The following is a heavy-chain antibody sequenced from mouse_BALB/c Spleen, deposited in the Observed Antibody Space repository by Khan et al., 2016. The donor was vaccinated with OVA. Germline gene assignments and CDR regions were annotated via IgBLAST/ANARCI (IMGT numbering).Heavy chain of an antibody. V-gene: IGHV3-1*02. CDR3: ARDGNYMDY. J-gene: IGHJ4*01. Sequence: EVQLQESGPDLVKPSQSLSLTCTVTGYSITSGYSWHWIRQFPGNKLEWMGYIYYSGSIKYNPYFKSRISIARETSKNQFFLKLNSVTTEDTATYYCARDGNYMDYWGQGTSVTVSS. D-gene: IGHD2-1*01. CDR2: IYYSGSI. CDR1: GYSITSGYS.